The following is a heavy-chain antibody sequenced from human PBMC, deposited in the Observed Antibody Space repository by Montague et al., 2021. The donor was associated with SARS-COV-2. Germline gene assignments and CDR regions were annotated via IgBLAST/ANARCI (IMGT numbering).Heavy chain of an antibody. V-gene: IGHV4-39*07. Sequence: SETLSLTCTVYGGSISSSSYYWGWIRQPTGKGLEWIGSIYYSGSTYYNPSLKSRVTISTYTYKNQFSLKLSSVTAADTAVYYCASDGSLRFEILIGPRHYYYGMDVWGQGTTVTVSS. J-gene: IGHJ6*02. CDR2: IYYSGST. CDR1: GGSISSSSYY. CDR3: ASDGSLRFEILIGPRHYYYGMDV. D-gene: IGHD3-9*01.